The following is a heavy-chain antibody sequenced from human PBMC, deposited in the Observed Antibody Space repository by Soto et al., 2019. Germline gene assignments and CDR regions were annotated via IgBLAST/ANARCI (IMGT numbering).Heavy chain of an antibody. Sequence: PEGSLKLTCAASGGTLSNNWKSWVRQAPGKGLGWVGRIRSKTGGGTTDYAAPVKGRFTISRDDSKKTLYLQMNRLKTHDTPLYYCATENGWELYYYHSYGIRAWGPGTTV. D-gene: IGHD1-26*01. CDR2: IRSKTGGGTT. CDR1: GGTLSNNW. CDR3: ATENGWELYYYHSYGIRA. V-gene: IGHV3-15*01. J-gene: IGHJ6*02.